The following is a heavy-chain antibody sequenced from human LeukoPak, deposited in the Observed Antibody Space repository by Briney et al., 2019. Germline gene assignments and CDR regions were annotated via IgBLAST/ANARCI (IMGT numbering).Heavy chain of an antibody. CDR3: AGASSRGFDL. J-gene: IGHJ2*01. CDR1: GFTFSISM. V-gene: IGHV3-21*01. D-gene: IGHD3-10*01. CDR2: ISSSGTDI. Sequence: PGGSLRLSCAASGFTFSISMMNWVRQAPGKGLEWVSSISSSGTDIYYADSVKGRYTISRDNAKNSLYLQMNSLRAEDTTVYYGAGASSRGFDLWGRGTLVTVSS.